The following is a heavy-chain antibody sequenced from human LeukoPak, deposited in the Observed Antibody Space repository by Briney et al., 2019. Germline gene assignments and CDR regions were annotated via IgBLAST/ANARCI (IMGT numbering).Heavy chain of an antibody. D-gene: IGHD3-3*01. CDR1: GGSISSSSYY. V-gene: IGHV4-39*02. J-gene: IGHJ6*02. CDR2: IYYSGST. Sequence: PSETLSLTCTVSGGSISSSSYYWGWIRQPPGRGLEWIGSIYYSGSTYYNPSLKSRVTISVDTSKNQFSLKLSSVTAADTAVYYCARDLNYDFWSGYYTHHGMDVWGQGTTVTVSS. CDR3: ARDLNYDFWSGYYTHHGMDV.